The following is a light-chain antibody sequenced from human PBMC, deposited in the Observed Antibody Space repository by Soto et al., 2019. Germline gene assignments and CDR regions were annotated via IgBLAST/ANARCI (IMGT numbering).Light chain of an antibody. CDR1: SSDVGSYNL. CDR3: SSHARRSPFVV. V-gene: IGLV2-23*02. J-gene: IGLJ2*01. CDR2: EVN. Sequence: QSALTQPASVSGSPGQSITISVTGTSSDVGSYNLVSWYQQHQGKAPKNLIYEVNKRPSGVSKRLSGSKSGNTACLTVAGVQAEDEADYYSSSHARRSPFVVFGGGTKVTVL.